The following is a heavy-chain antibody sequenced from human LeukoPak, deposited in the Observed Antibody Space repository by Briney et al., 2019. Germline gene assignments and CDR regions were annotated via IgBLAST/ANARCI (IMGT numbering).Heavy chain of an antibody. D-gene: IGHD2-15*01. V-gene: IGHV3-23*01. Sequence: PGGSLRLSCAASGFTFSSYGMSWVRQAPGKGLEWVSAISGSGGSTYYADSVKGRFTISRDNSKNTLYLQMYSLRAEDTAVYYCARGWQLAAANCFDYWGQGTLVTVSS. J-gene: IGHJ4*02. CDR1: GFTFSSYG. CDR2: ISGSGGST. CDR3: ARGWQLAAANCFDY.